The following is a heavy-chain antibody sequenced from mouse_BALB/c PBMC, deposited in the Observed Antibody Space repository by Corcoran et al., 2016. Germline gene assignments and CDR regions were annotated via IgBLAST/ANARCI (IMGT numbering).Heavy chain of an antibody. V-gene: IGHV1S136*01. CDR2: INPYNDGT. J-gene: IGHJ4*01. Sequence: EVQLQQSGPELVKPGASVKMSCKASGYTFTSYVMHWVKQKPGQGLEWIGYINPYNDGTKYNEKFKGKATLTSDKSSSTAYMELSSLNSEDSAVYYCARDADGYVYYYAMAYWGQGTSVTVSS. CDR3: ARDADGYVYYYAMAY. D-gene: IGHD2-3*01. CDR1: GYTFTSYV.